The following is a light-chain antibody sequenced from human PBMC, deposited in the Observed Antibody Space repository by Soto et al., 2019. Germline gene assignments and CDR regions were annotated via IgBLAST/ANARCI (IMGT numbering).Light chain of an antibody. V-gene: IGLV1-44*01. CDR2: SNN. J-gene: IGLJ1*01. Sequence: QSVLTQPPSASGTPGQRVTISCSGSSSNIGSNTVNWYQQLPGTAPKLLIYSNNQRPSGVPDRFSGSKSGTSASLAISGLKSEDEADYYCAPLDDSVKGNVLGTGTKLPVL. CDR3: APLDDSVKGNV. CDR1: SSNIGSNT.